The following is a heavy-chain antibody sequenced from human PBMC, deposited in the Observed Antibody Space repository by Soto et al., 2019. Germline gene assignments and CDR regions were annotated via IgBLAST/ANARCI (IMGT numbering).Heavy chain of an antibody. CDR2: ISAYNCNT. V-gene: IGHV1-18*01. Sequence: ASVKVSCKASGYTFTSYGISWVRQAPGQGLEWMGWISAYNCNTKYSQKFQGRVTITRDTSASTAYMELSSLRSEDTAVYYCARDPSYYGMDVWGQGTTVTVSS. CDR3: ARDPSYYGMDV. CDR1: GYTFTSYG. J-gene: IGHJ6*02.